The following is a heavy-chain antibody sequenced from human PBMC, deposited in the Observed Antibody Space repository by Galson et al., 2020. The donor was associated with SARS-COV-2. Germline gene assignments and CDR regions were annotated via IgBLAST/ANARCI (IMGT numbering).Heavy chain of an antibody. J-gene: IGHJ6*03. CDR2: IRYDGSNK. Sequence: GESLKISCAASGFTFSSYGMHWVRQAPGKGLEWVAFIRYDGSNKYYADSVKGRFTISRDNSKNTLYLQMNSLRAEDTAVYYCAKAERGYPYYYYYYMDVWGKGTTVTVSS. CDR3: AKAERGYPYYYYYYMDV. D-gene: IGHD3-22*01. V-gene: IGHV3-30*02. CDR1: GFTFSSYG.